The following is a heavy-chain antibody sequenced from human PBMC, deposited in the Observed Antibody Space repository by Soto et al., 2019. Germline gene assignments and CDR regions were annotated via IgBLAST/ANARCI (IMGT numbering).Heavy chain of an antibody. CDR1: GYTLTELS. D-gene: IGHD2-15*01. CDR2: INPNGGGT. Sequence: GASVKVSCNVSGYTLTELSLHWVRQAPGKGLEWMGGINPNGGGTNYAQKFQGWVTMTRDTSISTAYMELSRLRSDDTAVYYCAKGSSYCSGGSCYLFDYWGQGTLVTVSS. CDR3: AKGSSYCSGGSCYLFDY. J-gene: IGHJ4*02. V-gene: IGHV1-2*04.